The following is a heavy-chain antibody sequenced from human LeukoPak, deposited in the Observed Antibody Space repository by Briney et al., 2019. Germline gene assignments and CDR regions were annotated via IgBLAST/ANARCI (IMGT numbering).Heavy chain of an antibody. Sequence: SETLSLTCTVSGXSISSSDDYWGSLRQPPGKGLGWIGTISYSGSTYYNPSLQSRVTISVDTSKNQFSLELSSVTAADTAVYYCARGSRRLADFHYWGQGTLVTVSS. CDR3: ARGSRRLADFHY. D-gene: IGHD1-26*01. V-gene: IGHV4-39*01. J-gene: IGHJ4*02. CDR1: GXSISSSDDY. CDR2: ISYSGST.